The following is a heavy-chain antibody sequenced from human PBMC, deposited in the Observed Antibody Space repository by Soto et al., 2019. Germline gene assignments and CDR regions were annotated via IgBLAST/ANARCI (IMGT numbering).Heavy chain of an antibody. CDR3: ARDPRGTASRFDY. V-gene: IGHV1-46*01. CDR1: GYTFTDYY. D-gene: IGHD3-16*01. CDR2: INPTDGST. Sequence: QVQLVQSGAEVKKPGASVKVSCTASGYTFTDYYIHWVRQAPGQGLEWMGIINPTDGSTSYPQKFQDRVTMTRDTSTSSVYMELSSLTSEDTAIYYCARDPRGTASRFDYWGQETLVTVSS. J-gene: IGHJ4*02.